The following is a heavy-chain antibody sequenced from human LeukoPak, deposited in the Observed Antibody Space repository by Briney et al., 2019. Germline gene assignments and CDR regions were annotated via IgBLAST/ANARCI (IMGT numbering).Heavy chain of an antibody. V-gene: IGHV3-30*02. CDR1: GFTFNSYG. J-gene: IGHJ4*02. Sequence: GGSLRLSCAASGFTFNSYGIHWVRQAPGKGLEWVAFIRYDESDKYYADSVNGRFTISRDNPKNTLYLQMNSLRAEDTAVYYCAKDPYSNPYYFDYWGQGTLVTVSS. CDR2: IRYDESDK. CDR3: AKDPYSNPYYFDY. D-gene: IGHD6-13*01.